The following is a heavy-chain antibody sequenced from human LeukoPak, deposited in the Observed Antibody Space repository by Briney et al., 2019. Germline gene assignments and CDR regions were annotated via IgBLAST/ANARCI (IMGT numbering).Heavy chain of an antibody. CDR1: GFTVSNNY. CDR3: AKQLGYCSDGSCYFPY. V-gene: IGHV3-53*01. J-gene: IGHJ4*02. D-gene: IGHD2-15*01. Sequence: GGSLRLSCAASGFTVSNNYMSWVRQAPGKGLEWVSIIYSDGSTYYADSVQGRFTISRDNSKSTLCLQMNSLRAEDTAVYYCAKQLGYCSDGSCYFPYWGQGTLVTVSS. CDR2: IYSDGST.